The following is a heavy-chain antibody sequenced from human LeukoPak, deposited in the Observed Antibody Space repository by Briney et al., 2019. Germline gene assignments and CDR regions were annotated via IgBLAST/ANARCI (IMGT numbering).Heavy chain of an antibody. CDR1: GFTFSSYS. V-gene: IGHV3-21*01. Sequence: GGSLRLSCVASGFTFSSYSMNWVRQAPGKGLEWVSSISSSSYIYYADSVKGRFTISRDNAKNSLYLQMNSLRAEDTAVYYCARGTTGTTDLTYGYWGQGTLVTVSS. D-gene: IGHD1-7*01. CDR3: ARGTTGTTDLTYGY. CDR2: ISSSSYI. J-gene: IGHJ4*02.